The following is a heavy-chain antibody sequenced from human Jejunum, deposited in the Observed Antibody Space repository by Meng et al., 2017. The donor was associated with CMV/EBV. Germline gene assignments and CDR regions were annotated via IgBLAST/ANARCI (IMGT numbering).Heavy chain of an antibody. D-gene: IGHD3-9*01. J-gene: IGHJ4*02. CDR1: GFTFSKHW. V-gene: IGHV3-7*01. CDR3: ARDRNLTF. CDR2: IKEDGSEK. Sequence: SCEGSGFTFSKHWMTWVRQAPGKGLEWVANIKEDGSEKYYVAAVKGRFTISRDNVENSLFLQMNSLRADDTAVYYCARDRNLTFWGQGTLVTVSS.